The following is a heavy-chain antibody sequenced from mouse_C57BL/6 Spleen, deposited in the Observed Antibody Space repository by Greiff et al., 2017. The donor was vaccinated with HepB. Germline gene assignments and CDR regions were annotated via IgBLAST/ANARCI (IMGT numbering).Heavy chain of an antibody. CDR2: IYPRSGNT. J-gene: IGHJ3*01. CDR3: AREDSK. V-gene: IGHV1-81*01. Sequence: VQLKQSGAELARPGASVKLSCKASGYTFTSYGISWVKQRTGQGLEWIGEIYPRSGNTYYNEKFKGKATLTADKSSSTAYMELRSLTSEDSAVYFCAREDSKWGQGTLVTVSA. D-gene: IGHD2-5*01. CDR1: GYTFTSYG.